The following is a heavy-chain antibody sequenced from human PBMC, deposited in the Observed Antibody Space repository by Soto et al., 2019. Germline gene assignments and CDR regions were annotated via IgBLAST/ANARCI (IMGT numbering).Heavy chain of an antibody. Sequence: SETLSLTCSVSGDSINSDKYYWGWIRQPPGKGLEWIGSIYFRGNTYYNPSLQTRVTISLDRSKSQFSLKLNSVTAADSAVYFCARLEGLATISYYFDFWGQGALVTVSS. CDR1: GDSINSDKYY. CDR2: IYFRGNT. V-gene: IGHV4-39*01. J-gene: IGHJ4*02. CDR3: ARLEGLATISYYFDF. D-gene: IGHD3-9*01.